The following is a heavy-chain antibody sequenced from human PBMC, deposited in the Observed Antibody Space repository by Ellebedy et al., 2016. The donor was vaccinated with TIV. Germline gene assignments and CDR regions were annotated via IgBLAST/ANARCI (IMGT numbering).Heavy chain of an antibody. CDR2: ISGSGDYT. CDR1: GFTFSKYA. V-gene: IGHV3-23*01. Sequence: GESLKISCAASGFTFSKYAMSWVRQAPGKGLEWVSAISGSGDYTYYADSVKGRFTISRDNSKNTVYLQMNSLRAEDTAVYFCAKDYQYGSSGYFSCFDYWGQGTLVTASS. J-gene: IGHJ4*02. CDR3: AKDYQYGSSGYFSCFDY. D-gene: IGHD3-22*01.